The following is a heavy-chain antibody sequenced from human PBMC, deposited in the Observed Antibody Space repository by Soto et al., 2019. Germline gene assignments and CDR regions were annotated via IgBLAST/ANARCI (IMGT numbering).Heavy chain of an antibody. J-gene: IGHJ3*02. CDR2: IIPIFGTA. V-gene: IGHV1-69*13. CDR3: ASASGTPPHDAFDI. CDR1: GGTFSSYA. D-gene: IGHD1-26*01. Sequence: VKVSCKASGGTFSSYAISWVRQAPGQGLEWMGGIIPIFGTANYAQKFQGRVTITADESTSTAYMELSSLRSEDTAVYYCASASGTPPHDAFDIWGQGTMVTVSS.